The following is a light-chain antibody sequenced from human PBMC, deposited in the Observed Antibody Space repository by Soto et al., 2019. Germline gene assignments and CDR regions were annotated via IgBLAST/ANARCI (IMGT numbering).Light chain of an antibody. CDR2: DAS. V-gene: IGKV3-20*01. J-gene: IGKJ1*01. CDR1: QIVSSSS. Sequence: EFVLTQSPGTLSLSPGERATLSCRASQIVSSSSLAWYQQKPGQAPRLLIYDASTRATGIPARFSGSGSGTEFTLTISSLQPDDFATYYCQQYNSYSVTFGQGTKVDIK. CDR3: QQYNSYSVT.